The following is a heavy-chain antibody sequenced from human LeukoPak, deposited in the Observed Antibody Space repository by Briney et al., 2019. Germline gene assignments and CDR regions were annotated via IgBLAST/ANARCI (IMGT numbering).Heavy chain of an antibody. Sequence: SEALSLTCTVSGGSISSYYWSWIRQPPGKGLEWIGHIYYSGNTNYNPSLKSRVTISIDTSKNQFSLRLSSVTAADTAVYYCARGAAGYSYGWGQGTLVTVSS. CDR2: IYYSGNT. J-gene: IGHJ4*02. D-gene: IGHD5-18*01. CDR3: ARGAAGYSYG. CDR1: GGSISSYY. V-gene: IGHV4-59*01.